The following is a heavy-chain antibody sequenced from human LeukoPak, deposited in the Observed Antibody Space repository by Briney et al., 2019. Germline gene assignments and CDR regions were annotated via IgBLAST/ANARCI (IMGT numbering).Heavy chain of an antibody. CDR2: INHSGST. Sequence: SETLSLTCAVYGGSFSGYYWSWIRQPPGKGLEWFGEINHSGSTNYNPSLKSRVTISVDTSKNQFSLKLSSVTAADTAVYYCARARGAVPSWSLIFDYWGQGTLVTVSS. J-gene: IGHJ4*02. D-gene: IGHD2-2*01. V-gene: IGHV4-34*01. CDR3: ARARGAVPSWSLIFDY. CDR1: GGSFSGYY.